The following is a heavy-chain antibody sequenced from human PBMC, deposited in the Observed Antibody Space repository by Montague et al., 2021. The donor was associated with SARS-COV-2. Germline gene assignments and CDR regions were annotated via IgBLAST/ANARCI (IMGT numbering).Heavy chain of an antibody. CDR2: SGRT. D-gene: IGHD4-23*01. J-gene: IGHJ3*02. Sequence: SGRTYYNPSLKSRFTISVDTSENQFSLKLSSVTAADTAVYYCAGLRGDYGGTYDTFDIWGQGKMVTVFS. CDR3: AGLRGDYGGTYDTFDI. V-gene: IGHV4-39*01.